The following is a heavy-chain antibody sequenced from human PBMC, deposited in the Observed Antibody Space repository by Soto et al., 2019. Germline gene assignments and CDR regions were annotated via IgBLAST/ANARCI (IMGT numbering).Heavy chain of an antibody. CDR2: IWYDGSNK. CDR3: ARDVGWFDP. Sequence: QVQLVESGGGVVQPGRSLRLSCAASGFTFSSYGMHWVRQAPGKGLEWVAAIWYDGSNKYSADSVKGRFTISRDNSKNTLYLQLNSLRAEDRAVYYCARDVGWFDPWGKGTLVTVSS. CDR1: GFTFSSYG. J-gene: IGHJ5*02. V-gene: IGHV3-33*01.